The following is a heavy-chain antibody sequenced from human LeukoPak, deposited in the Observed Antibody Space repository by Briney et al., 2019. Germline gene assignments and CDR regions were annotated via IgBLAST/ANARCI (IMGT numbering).Heavy chain of an antibody. J-gene: IGHJ4*02. Sequence: GGSLRLSCAASGFTFSSYAMNWVRQAPGEGLEWVSTISGSGGSTYYADSVEGRFTISRDNSKNTLYLQMNSLRAEDTAVYYCAKDLRQWLSYYFDNWGQGTLVTVSS. D-gene: IGHD6-19*01. CDR2: ISGSGGST. V-gene: IGHV3-23*01. CDR1: GFTFSSYA. CDR3: AKDLRQWLSYYFDN.